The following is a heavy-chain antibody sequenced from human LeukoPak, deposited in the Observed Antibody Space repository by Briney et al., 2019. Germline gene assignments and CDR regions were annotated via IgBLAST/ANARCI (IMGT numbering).Heavy chain of an antibody. Sequence: SETLSLTCTVSGGSISSSSYYWGWIRQPPGKGLEWIGSIYYSGSTYYNPSLKSRVTISVDTSKNQFSLKLSSVTAADTAVYYCARKTYGEAFDIWGQGTMVTVSS. D-gene: IGHD4-17*01. CDR2: IYYSGST. CDR1: GGSISSSSYY. J-gene: IGHJ3*02. CDR3: ARKTYGEAFDI. V-gene: IGHV4-39*07.